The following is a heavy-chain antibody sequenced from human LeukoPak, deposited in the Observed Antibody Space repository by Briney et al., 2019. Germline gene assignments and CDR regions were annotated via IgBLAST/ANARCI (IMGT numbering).Heavy chain of an antibody. Sequence: SETLSLTCAVSGYSISSGYYWGWIRQPPGKGLEWIGSIYHSGSTYYNPSLKSRFTISVDSAKNQFSLKLSSVTAADTAVYYCARQSGPAAIYYYYYMDVWGKGTTVTVSS. V-gene: IGHV4-38-2*01. CDR1: GYSISSGYY. CDR2: IYHSGST. CDR3: ARQSGPAAIYYYYYMDV. J-gene: IGHJ6*03. D-gene: IGHD2-2*01.